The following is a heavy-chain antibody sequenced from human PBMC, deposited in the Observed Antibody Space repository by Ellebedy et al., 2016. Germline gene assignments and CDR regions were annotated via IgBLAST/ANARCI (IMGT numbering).Heavy chain of an antibody. J-gene: IGHJ5*02. CDR3: ARAFIGYDGYYPTSRGANWFDP. V-gene: IGHV4-31*03. Sequence: SETLSLTXTISGGSVSSSNYYWSWIRQHPGKGLEWIRYINNNGRTYYNLSLRSRVTISVDTSKSQFSLRLSSVTAADTAMYYCARAFIGYDGYYPTSRGANWFDPWGQGTLVTVSS. CDR2: INNNGRT. CDR1: GGSVSSSNYY. D-gene: IGHD5-18*01.